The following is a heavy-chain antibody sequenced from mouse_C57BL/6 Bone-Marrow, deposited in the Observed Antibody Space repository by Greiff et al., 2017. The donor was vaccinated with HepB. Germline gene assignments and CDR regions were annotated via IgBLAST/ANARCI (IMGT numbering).Heavy chain of an antibody. V-gene: IGHV7-3*01. J-gene: IGHJ1*03. CDR1: GFTFTDYY. Sequence: DVMLVESGGGLVQPGGSLSLSCAASGFTFTDYYMSWVRQPPGKALEWLGFIRNKANGYTTEYSVSVKGRFTISRDNSQSILYLQMNALRAADSATYYCARHNWDGYFDVWGTGTTVTVSS. CDR2: IRNKANGYTT. CDR3: ARHNWDGYFDV. D-gene: IGHD4-1*02.